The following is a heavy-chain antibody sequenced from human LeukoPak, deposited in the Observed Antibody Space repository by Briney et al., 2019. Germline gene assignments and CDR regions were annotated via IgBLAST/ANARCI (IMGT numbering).Heavy chain of an antibody. J-gene: IGHJ4*02. CDR2: FYSSGST. CDR1: GGSISSYY. D-gene: IGHD5-12*01. Sequence: SETLSLTCTVSGGSISSYYWSWIRQPPGKGLEWIGYFYSSGSTNYNPSLKSRVTISVDTSKNQFSLKLSSVTAADTAVFYCARIGGHDYSDYWGQGTLVTVSS. V-gene: IGHV4-59*08. CDR3: ARIGGHDYSDY.